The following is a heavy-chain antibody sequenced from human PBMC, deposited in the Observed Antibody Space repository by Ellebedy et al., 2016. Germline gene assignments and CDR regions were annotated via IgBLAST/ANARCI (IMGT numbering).Heavy chain of an antibody. Sequence: ASVKVSCXTSGFMFNIYGFHWVRQAPGQGFEWMGWINLNNGNTEYARPLQGRVTMSTDTSTSTVYMELGGLRSDDTAVYFCARAPCDSTNCYSSDLWGQGTLVTVSS. CDR3: ARAPCDSTNCYSSDL. V-gene: IGHV1-18*01. CDR1: GFMFNIYG. CDR2: INLNNGNT. J-gene: IGHJ5*02. D-gene: IGHD2-2*01.